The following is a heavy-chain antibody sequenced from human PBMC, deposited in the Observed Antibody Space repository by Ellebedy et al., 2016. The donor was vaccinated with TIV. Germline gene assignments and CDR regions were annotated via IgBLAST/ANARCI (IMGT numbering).Heavy chain of an antibody. CDR2: IIPISDTA. D-gene: IGHD1-7*01. CDR3: AREAGNYAHFDY. Sequence: SVKVSXXASGGNFSSYTISWVRQAPGQGLEWMGGIIPISDTANYAQKFQGRVTITADESTSTAYMELSSLRSEDTAVYYCAREAGNYAHFDYWGQGTLVIVSS. CDR1: GGNFSSYT. J-gene: IGHJ4*02. V-gene: IGHV1-69*13.